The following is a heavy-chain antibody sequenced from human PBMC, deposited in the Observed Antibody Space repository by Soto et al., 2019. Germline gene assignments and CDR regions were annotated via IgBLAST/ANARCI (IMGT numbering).Heavy chain of an antibody. J-gene: IGHJ4*02. D-gene: IGHD2-8*02. CDR3: AREKITGLFDY. Sequence: PSETLSLTCAVEGGSFSGYYWTWIRQPPGTGLEWIGEINHSGSTNYNPSLKSRVTISVDTSKNQFSLKLTSVTAADTAVYYCAREKITGLFDYWGQGTLVTVSS. CDR2: INHSGST. CDR1: GGSFSGYY. V-gene: IGHV4-34*01.